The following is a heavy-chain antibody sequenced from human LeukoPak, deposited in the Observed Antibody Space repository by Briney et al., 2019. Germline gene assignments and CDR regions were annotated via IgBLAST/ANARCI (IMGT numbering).Heavy chain of an antibody. CDR1: GYTFTGYY. CDR3: ARKVKGEIESGWDNYYYYMDV. V-gene: IGHV1-2*02. CDR2: INPNSGGT. Sequence: GASVKVSCKTSGYTFTGYYIHWVRQAPGQGLEWMGWINPNSGGTNYVQKFQARVTMTRDTSISTAYMELSRLRSDDTAVYYCARKVKGEIESGWDNYYYYMDVWGKGTTVTISS. J-gene: IGHJ6*03. D-gene: IGHD6-19*01.